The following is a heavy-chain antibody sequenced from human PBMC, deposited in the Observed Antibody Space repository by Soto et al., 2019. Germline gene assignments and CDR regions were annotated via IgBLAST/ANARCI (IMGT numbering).Heavy chain of an antibody. CDR2: IIPVFVTT. D-gene: IGHD3-16*01. CDR3: ARGGGPYVWFNEF. J-gene: IGHJ1*01. Sequence: QEQLVQSGAEVKKPGSSVKVSCKDSGGLFSSFAISWVRQAPGQGLEWMGGIIPVFVTTNYAQKFQGRVTITADESTNTAYMELSSLTSDDTAMYYCARGGGPYVWFNEFWGQGTQVTVSS. CDR1: GGLFSSFA. V-gene: IGHV1-69*01.